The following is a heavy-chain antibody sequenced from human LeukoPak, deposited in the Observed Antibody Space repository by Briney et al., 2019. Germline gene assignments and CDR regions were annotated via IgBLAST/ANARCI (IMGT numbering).Heavy chain of an antibody. CDR2: IIGSGGST. J-gene: IGHJ4*02. CDR1: GFTFSSYA. V-gene: IGHV3-23*01. D-gene: IGHD6-13*01. Sequence: PGGSLRLSCAASGFTFSSYAMSWVRQAPGKGLEWVSAIIGSGGSTYYADSVKGRFTISRDKSKNTLYLQMNSLRAEDTAVYYCAKAGVAAAGTLRSPFFDYWGQGTLVTVSS. CDR3: AKAGVAAAGTLRSPFFDY.